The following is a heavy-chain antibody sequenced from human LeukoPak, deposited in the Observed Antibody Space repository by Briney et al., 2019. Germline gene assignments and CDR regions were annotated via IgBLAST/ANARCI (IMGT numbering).Heavy chain of an antibody. D-gene: IGHD3-22*01. CDR2: ISAYNGNT. V-gene: IGHV1-18*01. Sequence: ASVKVSCKASGYTFTSYGISWVRQAPGQGVEWMGWISAYNGNTNYAQKLQGRATMTTDTSTSTAYMELRSLRSDDTAVYYCARGRSYYYDSSGYLDYWGQGNLVTVSS. CDR3: ARGRSYYYDSSGYLDY. J-gene: IGHJ4*02. CDR1: GYTFTSYG.